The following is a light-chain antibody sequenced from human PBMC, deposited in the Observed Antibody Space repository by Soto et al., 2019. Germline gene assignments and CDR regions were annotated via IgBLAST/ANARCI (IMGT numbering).Light chain of an antibody. Sequence: QSVLTQPPSASGSPGQSVTISCTGTSSDVGGYNYVSWYQQHPGKAPKVMISEVSKRPSGVPDRFSGSKSGNTASLTVSGLQAEDEADYYCSSYAGSNNLLFGGGTQLTVL. J-gene: IGLJ2*01. CDR1: SSDVGGYNY. CDR2: EVS. CDR3: SSYAGSNNLL. V-gene: IGLV2-8*01.